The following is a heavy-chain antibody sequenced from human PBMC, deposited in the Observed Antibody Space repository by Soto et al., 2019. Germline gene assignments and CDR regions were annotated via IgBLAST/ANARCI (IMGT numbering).Heavy chain of an antibody. J-gene: IGHJ6*02. CDR2: ITGSGGYT. D-gene: IGHD3-9*01. V-gene: IGHV3-23*01. Sequence: EVQLLESGGGLEQPGGSLRLSCAASGFTFSSYAMSWVRQAPGKGLEWVSDITGSGGYTFYADSVTGRFTISRDNSKNTLYLQMSSLRAEDTAVYYCAKERYYDILTGPENYYYHYGMDVWGQGTTVTVSS. CDR3: AKERYYDILTGPENYYYHYGMDV. CDR1: GFTFSSYA.